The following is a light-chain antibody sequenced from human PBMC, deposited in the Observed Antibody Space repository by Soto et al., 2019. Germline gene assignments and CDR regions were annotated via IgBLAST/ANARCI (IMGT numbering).Light chain of an antibody. V-gene: IGKV3-20*01. CDR3: QQYGSSPPVT. Sequence: EIVLTQSPGTLSLSPGERATLSCRASQSVSSSYLAWYQQKPGQAPRLLISGASSRATGIPDRFSGSGSGTEFTHSISRLEPEDFAVYYCQQYGSSPPVTFGQGTRLEMK. CDR1: QSVSSSY. CDR2: GAS. J-gene: IGKJ5*01.